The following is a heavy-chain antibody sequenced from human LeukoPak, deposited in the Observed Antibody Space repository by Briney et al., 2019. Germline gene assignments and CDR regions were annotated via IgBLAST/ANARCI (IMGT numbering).Heavy chain of an antibody. CDR3: VRDRELTY. J-gene: IGHJ4*02. CDR1: GVSISIYY. D-gene: IGHD1-26*01. V-gene: IGHV4-59*01. Sequence: NASETLSLTCTVSGVSISIYYWSWIRQPPGKGLEWIGYIHNSGSTNYNPSLQSRVTISVDTSKNQFSLKLNSVTAADTAIYYCVRDRELTYWGQGTLVTVSS. CDR2: IHNSGST.